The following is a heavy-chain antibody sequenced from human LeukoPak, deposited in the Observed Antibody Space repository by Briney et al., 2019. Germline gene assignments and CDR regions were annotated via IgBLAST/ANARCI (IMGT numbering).Heavy chain of an antibody. CDR3: ARLPYSASYLAPFDY. V-gene: IGHV5-51*01. CDR1: GYSFTSYW. Sequence: NRGESLKISCKGSGYSFTSYWIGWVRQMPGKGLEWMGIIYPGDSDTRYSPSFEGQVTISADKSITTAYLQWSSLEASDTAIYYCARLPYSASYLAPFDYWGQGTLVTASS. D-gene: IGHD1-26*01. CDR2: IYPGDSDT. J-gene: IGHJ4*02.